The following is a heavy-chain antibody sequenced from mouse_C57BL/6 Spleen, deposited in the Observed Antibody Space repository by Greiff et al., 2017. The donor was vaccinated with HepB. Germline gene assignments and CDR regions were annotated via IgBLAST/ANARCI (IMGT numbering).Heavy chain of an antibody. J-gene: IGHJ4*01. CDR3: ARVSDGYYAMDY. D-gene: IGHD2-3*01. V-gene: IGHV5-4*03. Sequence: EVKVVESGGGLVKPGGSLKLSCAASGFTFSSYAMSWVRQTPEKRLEWVATISDGGSYTYYPDNVKGRFTISRDNAKNNLYLQMSHLKSEDTAMYYCARVSDGYYAMDYWGQGTSVTVSS. CDR2: ISDGGSYT. CDR1: GFTFSSYA.